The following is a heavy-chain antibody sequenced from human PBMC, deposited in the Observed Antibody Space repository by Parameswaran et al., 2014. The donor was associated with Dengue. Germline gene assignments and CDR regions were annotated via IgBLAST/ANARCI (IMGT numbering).Heavy chain of an antibody. D-gene: IGHD6-19*01. CDR2: ISSSGSTI. CDR3: ARDNGVSSGWYELAYGMDV. V-gene: IGHV3-48*03. J-gene: IGHJ6*02. Sequence: WIRQPPGKGLEWVSYISSSGSTIYYADSVKGRFTISRDNAKNSLYLQMNSLRAEDTAVYYCARDNGVSSGWYELAYGMDVWGQGTTVTVSS.